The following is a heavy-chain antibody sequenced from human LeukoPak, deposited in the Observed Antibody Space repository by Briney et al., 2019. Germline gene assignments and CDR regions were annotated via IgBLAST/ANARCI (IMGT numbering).Heavy chain of an antibody. CDR3: ASLRAIAVAANDAFDI. CDR1: GGTFSSYA. CDR2: IIPIFGTA. Sequence: GASVKVSCKASGGTFSSYAISWVRQAPGQGLEWMGGIIPIFGTANYAQKFQGRVTITTDESTSTAYMELSSLRSEDTAVYYCASLRAIAVAANDAFDIWGQGTMVTVSS. J-gene: IGHJ3*02. D-gene: IGHD6-19*01. V-gene: IGHV1-69*05.